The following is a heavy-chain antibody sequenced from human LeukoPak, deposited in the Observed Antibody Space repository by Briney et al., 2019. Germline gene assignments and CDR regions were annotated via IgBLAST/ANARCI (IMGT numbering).Heavy chain of an antibody. J-gene: IGHJ3*02. CDR3: ARDSTPYSSGWYRDAFDI. Sequence: SETLSLTCTVSGGSISSYYWSWIRQPPGKGLEWIGYIYYSGSTNYNPSLKSRVTISVDTSKNQFSLKLSSVTAADTAVYYCARDSTPYSSGWYRDAFDIWGQGTMVAVSS. V-gene: IGHV4-59*01. CDR2: IYYSGST. CDR1: GGSISSYY. D-gene: IGHD6-19*01.